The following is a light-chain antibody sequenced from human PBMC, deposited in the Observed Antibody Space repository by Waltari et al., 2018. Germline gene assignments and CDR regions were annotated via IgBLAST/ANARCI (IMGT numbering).Light chain of an antibody. V-gene: IGKV3-15*01. J-gene: IGKJ2*01. CDR3: HQYNDGPPFN. CDR2: CAS. Sequence: EIVMTQSPATLSVSPGERAILSCRASQSVTTNLAWYQQKPGQAPRPLIYCASTRATDIPARFSGSGSGTEFTLTISSLQSEDFAVYYCHQYNDGPPFNFGQGTKLEIK. CDR1: QSVTTN.